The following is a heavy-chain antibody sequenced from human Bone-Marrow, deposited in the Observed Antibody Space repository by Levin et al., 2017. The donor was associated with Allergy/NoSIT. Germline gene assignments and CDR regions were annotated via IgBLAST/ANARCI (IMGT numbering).Heavy chain of an antibody. Sequence: LPGGSLRLSCEASGFTVINNYMRWVRQAPGKGLEWVSHIYSGGRIDYADSVKGRCTVSRDNSKNTLYLQMNNLRAEDTALYYCAGDGGVTVPGDYWGQGTLVTVSS. D-gene: IGHD6-19*01. CDR2: IYSGGRI. CDR1: GFTVINNY. CDR3: AGDGGVTVPGDY. J-gene: IGHJ4*02. V-gene: IGHV3-66*01.